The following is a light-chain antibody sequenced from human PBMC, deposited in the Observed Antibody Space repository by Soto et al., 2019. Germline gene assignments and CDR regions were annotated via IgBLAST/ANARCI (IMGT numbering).Light chain of an antibody. CDR3: QQFGSVPLT. CDR2: DVS. Sequence: DLPMTQSPSSLSASIGDRVTITCQASQDIGNSLNWYQQKSGKAPNLLIYDVSRLGAGVPSRFSGSGSRTNFRLTISSLQREDFATYYCQQFGSVPLTFGGGTKVEIK. J-gene: IGKJ4*01. V-gene: IGKV1-33*01. CDR1: QDIGNS.